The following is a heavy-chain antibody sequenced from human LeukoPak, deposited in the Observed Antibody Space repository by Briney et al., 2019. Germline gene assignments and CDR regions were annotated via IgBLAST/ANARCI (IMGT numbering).Heavy chain of an antibody. Sequence: GGSLRLSCAASGFTFSSYGMHWVRQAPGKGLEWVAVISYDGSNKYYADSVKGRFTISRDNSKNTLYLQMNSLRAEDTAVYYCAKGGDSSSWYYFDYRGQGTLVTVSS. CDR2: ISYDGSNK. J-gene: IGHJ4*02. CDR1: GFTFSSYG. V-gene: IGHV3-30*18. CDR3: AKGGDSSSWYYFDY. D-gene: IGHD6-13*01.